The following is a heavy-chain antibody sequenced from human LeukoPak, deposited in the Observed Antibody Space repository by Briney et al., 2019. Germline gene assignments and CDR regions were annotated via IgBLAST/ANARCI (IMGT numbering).Heavy chain of an antibody. V-gene: IGHV4-34*01. CDR3: ARRNDAFDI. CDR2: IYYSGST. Sequence: SETLSLTCAVYGGSFSGYYWSWIRQPPGKGLEWIGYIYYSGSTYYNPSLKSRVTISVDTSKNQFSLKLSSVTAADTAVYYCARRNDAFDIWGQGTMVTVSS. D-gene: IGHD1-14*01. CDR1: GGSFSGYY. J-gene: IGHJ3*02.